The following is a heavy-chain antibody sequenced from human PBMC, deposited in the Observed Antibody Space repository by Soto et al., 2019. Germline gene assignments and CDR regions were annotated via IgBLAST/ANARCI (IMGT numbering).Heavy chain of an antibody. CDR3: AKGSDTAMGLFYYYGMDV. CDR1: GFTFSSYA. CDR2: ISGSGGST. J-gene: IGHJ6*02. Sequence: GGSLRLSCAASGFTFSSYAMTWVRQAPGKGLEWVSAISGSGGSTYYADSVKGRFTISRDNSKNTLYLQMNSLRAEDTALYYCAKGSDTAMGLFYYYGMDVWGQGTTVTVSS. D-gene: IGHD5-18*01. V-gene: IGHV3-23*01.